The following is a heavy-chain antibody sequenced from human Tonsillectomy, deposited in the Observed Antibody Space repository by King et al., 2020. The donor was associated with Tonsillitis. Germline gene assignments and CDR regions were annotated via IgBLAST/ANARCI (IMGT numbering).Heavy chain of an antibody. CDR3: AKDTNASSGYEPSYYYYYGMDV. D-gene: IGHD5-12*01. Sequence: VQLVESGGGVVQPGRSLRLSCATSGFTFSSYGMHWVRPAPGKGLEGVTVISYDGSKKYYAASVKGRFTISRDNTKNTLYLQMSSLRADDTAVYYCAKDTNASSGYEPSYYYYYGMDVWGQGTTVTVSS. J-gene: IGHJ6*02. CDR2: ISYDGSKK. CDR1: GFTFSSYG. V-gene: IGHV3-30*18.